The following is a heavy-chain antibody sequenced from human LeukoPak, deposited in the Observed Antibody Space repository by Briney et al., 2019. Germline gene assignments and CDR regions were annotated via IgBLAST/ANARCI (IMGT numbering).Heavy chain of an antibody. Sequence: GGALRLSCTASAFTLSKVNVSWFRQLPGKGLKWVGRIKRKNDGETTDYGAPVQARFAISRDDSKNTVYLQMNSLKSDDTGVYYCTTRFLVGGTELVDPWGQGTLVTVSS. CDR2: IKRKNDGETT. CDR1: AFTLSKVN. CDR3: TTRFLVGGTELVDP. J-gene: IGHJ5*02. V-gene: IGHV3-15*01. D-gene: IGHD1-26*01.